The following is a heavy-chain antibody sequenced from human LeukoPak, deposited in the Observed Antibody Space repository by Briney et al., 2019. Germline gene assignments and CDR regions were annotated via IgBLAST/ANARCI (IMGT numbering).Heavy chain of an antibody. J-gene: IGHJ4*02. CDR3: AKSHHVTAIDY. CDR1: GGSISSYY. Sequence: SETLSLTCTVSGGSISSYYWSWIRQPPGKGLEWIGYIYYTGCTNYNPSLKSRVTISVDTSKNQVSLRLSSVTAADTAVYYCAKSHHVTAIDYWGQGTLVTVSS. D-gene: IGHD2-21*02. V-gene: IGHV4-59*01. CDR2: IYYTGCT.